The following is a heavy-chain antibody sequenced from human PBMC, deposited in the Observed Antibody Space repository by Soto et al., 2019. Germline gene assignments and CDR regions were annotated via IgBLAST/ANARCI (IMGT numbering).Heavy chain of an antibody. V-gene: IGHV3-30*18. Sequence: LSLTCSVSGGSFSSDSFIWSWVRQAPGKGLEWVAVISYDGSNKYYADSVKGRFTISRDNSKNTLYLQMNSLRAEDTAVYYCAKDREMATKMYYYYGMDVWGQGTTVTVSS. J-gene: IGHJ6*02. CDR2: ISYDGSNK. D-gene: IGHD5-12*01. CDR3: AKDREMATKMYYYYGMDV. CDR1: GGSFSSDS.